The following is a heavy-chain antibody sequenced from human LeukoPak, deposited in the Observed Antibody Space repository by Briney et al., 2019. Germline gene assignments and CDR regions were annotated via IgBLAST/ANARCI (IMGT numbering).Heavy chain of an antibody. CDR1: GGSISSYY. V-gene: IGHV4-59*01. J-gene: IGHJ4*02. CDR3: ARGDRVVVAPGEVQMYYFDY. CDR2: IYYSGST. D-gene: IGHD2-15*01. Sequence: SETLSLTCTVSGGSISSYYWSWIRQPPGKGLEWIGYIYYSGSTNYNPPLKSRVTISVDTSKNQFSLKLSSVTAADTAVYYCARGDRVVVAPGEVQMYYFDYWGQGTLVTVSS.